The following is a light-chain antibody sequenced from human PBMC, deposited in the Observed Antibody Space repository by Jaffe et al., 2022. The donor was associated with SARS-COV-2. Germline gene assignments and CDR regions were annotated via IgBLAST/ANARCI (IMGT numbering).Light chain of an antibody. Sequence: QSALTQPPSASGSPGQSVSISCTGTSSDVADSNFVSWYQQHPGKAPKLIIYEVTKRPSGVPGRFSGSKSDNTASLTVSGLQSEDEADYYCISYAGSNNWVFGGGTKLTVL. CDR1: SSDVADSNF. CDR3: ISYAGSNNWV. CDR2: EVT. J-gene: IGLJ3*02. V-gene: IGLV2-8*01.